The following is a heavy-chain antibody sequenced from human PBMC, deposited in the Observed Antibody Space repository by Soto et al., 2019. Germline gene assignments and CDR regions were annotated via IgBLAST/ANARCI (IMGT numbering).Heavy chain of an antibody. CDR1: SGSISSSYYY. CDR3: ARQAGAFGYYMDV. Sequence: QLQLQESGPGLVKPSESLSLTCTVSSGSISSSYYYWGWIRQPPGKGLEWIGAIYYTGSTYYNPPLQSRVTISVDTSKNQFSLKMSSVTAADTAVYFCARQAGAFGYYMDVWGKGATVTVSS. V-gene: IGHV4-39*01. J-gene: IGHJ6*03. CDR2: IYYTGST. D-gene: IGHD3-16*01.